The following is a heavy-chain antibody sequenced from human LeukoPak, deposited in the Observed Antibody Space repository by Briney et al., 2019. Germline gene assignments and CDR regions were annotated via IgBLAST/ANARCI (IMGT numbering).Heavy chain of an antibody. V-gene: IGHV4-59*01. CDR2: IYYSGST. J-gene: IGHJ5*02. CDR3: ARHENLYYYDSSGYYPFGP. CDR1: GGSISSYY. D-gene: IGHD3-22*01. Sequence: SETLSLTCTVSGGSISSYYWSWIRQPPGKGLEWIGYIYYSGSTNYNPSLKSRVTISVDTSKNQFSLKLSSVTAADTAVYYCARHENLYYYDSSGYYPFGPWGQGTLVTVSS.